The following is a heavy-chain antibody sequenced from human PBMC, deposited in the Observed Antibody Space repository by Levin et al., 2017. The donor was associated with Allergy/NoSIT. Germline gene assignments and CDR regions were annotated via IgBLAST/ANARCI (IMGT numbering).Heavy chain of an antibody. CDR1: GFTFSSYS. Sequence: GESLKISCAASGFTFSSYSMNWVRQAPGKGLEWVSSISSGTSYIYYADSVTGRFTISRDNAKSSLYLQMNSLRAEDTAVYYCASSPGGDWYIDYWGQGALVTVSS. CDR3: ASSPGGDWYIDY. J-gene: IGHJ4*02. V-gene: IGHV3-21*01. CDR2: ISSGTSYI. D-gene: IGHD2-21*02.